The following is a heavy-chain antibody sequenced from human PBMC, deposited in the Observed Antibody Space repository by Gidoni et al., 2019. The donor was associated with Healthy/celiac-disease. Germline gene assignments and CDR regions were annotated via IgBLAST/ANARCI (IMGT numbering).Heavy chain of an antibody. CDR3: TTDPPSYYDSRWYWFDP. J-gene: IGHJ5*02. Sequence: PVKGRFTISRDDSKNTLYLQMNSLKTEDTAVYYCTTDPPSYYDSRWYWFDPWGQGTLVTVSS. V-gene: IGHV3-15*01. D-gene: IGHD3-22*01.